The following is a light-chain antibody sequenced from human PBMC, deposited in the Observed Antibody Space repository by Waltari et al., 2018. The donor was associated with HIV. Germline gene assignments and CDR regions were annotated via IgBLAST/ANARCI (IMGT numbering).Light chain of an antibody. CDR3: QSADNSGSYQV. CDR1: ALPKQY. Sequence: SYELTQPPSVSVSPGQTAKIPCSGDALPKQYAYWFQQKPGQAPVVMIYKDTGRPSGIPERFSASTSGTTVTLTISGVQAEDEADYYCQSADNSGSYQVFGGGTKLTVL. J-gene: IGLJ3*02. V-gene: IGLV3-25*03. CDR2: KDT.